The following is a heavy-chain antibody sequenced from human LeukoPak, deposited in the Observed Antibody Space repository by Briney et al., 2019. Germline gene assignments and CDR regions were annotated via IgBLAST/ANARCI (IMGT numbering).Heavy chain of an antibody. Sequence: PSETLSLTCTVSGGSISSYYWSWIRQPPGKGLEWIGYIYYSGSTNYNPSLKSRVTISVDTSENQFSLKLSSVTAADTAVYYCARERYNWNGRNFDYWGQGTLVTVSS. J-gene: IGHJ4*02. D-gene: IGHD1-1*01. CDR3: ARERYNWNGRNFDY. CDR2: IYYSGST. CDR1: GGSISSYY. V-gene: IGHV4-59*01.